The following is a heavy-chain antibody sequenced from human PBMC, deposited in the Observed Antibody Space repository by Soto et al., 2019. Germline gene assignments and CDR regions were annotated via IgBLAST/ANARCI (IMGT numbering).Heavy chain of an antibody. D-gene: IGHD5-12*01. Sequence: SETLSLTCTVSGGSTSSSSYYWGWIRQPPGKGLEWIGSIYYSGSTYYNPSLKSRVTISVDTSKNQFSLKLSSVTAADTAVYYCARISGYGFYYFDYWGQGTLVTVSS. J-gene: IGHJ4*02. V-gene: IGHV4-39*01. CDR2: IYYSGST. CDR1: GGSTSSSSYY. CDR3: ARISGYGFYYFDY.